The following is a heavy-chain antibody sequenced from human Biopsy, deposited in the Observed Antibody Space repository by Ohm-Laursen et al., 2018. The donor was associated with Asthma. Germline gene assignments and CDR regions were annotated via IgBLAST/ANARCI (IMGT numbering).Heavy chain of an antibody. CDR3: ARCQVGYSSGWSLLLKKIYYSGMDV. Sequence: SVKVSCKAPGGTFSKFAIRWVRQAGGQGLEWLGGMMTVFGKKNYAQKSQGRVTITADESTSTAYIEATSLRSEDTAIYYCARCQVGYSSGWSLLLKKIYYSGMDVWGQGTAVTVSS. CDR1: GGTFSKFA. CDR2: MMTVFGKK. V-gene: IGHV1-69*13. J-gene: IGHJ6*02. D-gene: IGHD6-19*01.